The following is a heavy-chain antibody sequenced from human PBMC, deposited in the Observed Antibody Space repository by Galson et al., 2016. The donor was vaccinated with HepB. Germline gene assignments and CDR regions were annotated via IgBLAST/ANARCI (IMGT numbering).Heavy chain of an antibody. D-gene: IGHD5-12*01. CDR2: IYYRGKT. CDR1: GGSMSSGDYY. J-gene: IGHJ4*02. Sequence: TLSLTCTVSGGSMSSGDYYWSWIRQHPGKGLEWIGYIYYRGKTYYNPSPKSRVTISLDPSKNQFSLKLSSVTAADTAVYFCARRLENGDIIPFDYGGQGNLVTGSS. CDR3: ARRLENGDIIPFDY. V-gene: IGHV4-31*03.